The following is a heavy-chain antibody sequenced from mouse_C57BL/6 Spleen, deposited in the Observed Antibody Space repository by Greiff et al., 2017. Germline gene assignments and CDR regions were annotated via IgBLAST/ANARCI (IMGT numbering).Heavy chain of an antibody. CDR3: AREVGNHYAMDY. J-gene: IGHJ4*01. CDR2: ISDGGSYT. CDR1: GFTFSSYA. V-gene: IGHV5-4*01. D-gene: IGHD2-1*01. Sequence: DVQLVESGGGLVKPGGSLKLSCAASGFTFSSYAMSWVRQTPEKRLEWVATISDGGSYTYYPDNVKGRFTISRDNAKDNLYLQMSHEKSEDTAIYYCAREVGNHYAMDYWGQGTSVTVSS.